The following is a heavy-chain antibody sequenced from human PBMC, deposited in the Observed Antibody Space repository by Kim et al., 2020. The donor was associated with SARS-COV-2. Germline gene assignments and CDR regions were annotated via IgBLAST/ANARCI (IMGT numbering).Heavy chain of an antibody. V-gene: IGHV3-21*01. CDR1: GFTFSSYS. J-gene: IGHJ6*02. CDR3: ARDWGPYGMDV. CDR2: ISSSSSYI. D-gene: IGHD3-16*01. Sequence: GGSLRLSCAASGFTFSSYSMNWVRQAPGKGLEWVSSISSSSSYIYYADSVKGRFTISRDNAKNSLYLQMNSLRAEDTAVYYCARDWGPYGMDVWGQGTTVTVSS.